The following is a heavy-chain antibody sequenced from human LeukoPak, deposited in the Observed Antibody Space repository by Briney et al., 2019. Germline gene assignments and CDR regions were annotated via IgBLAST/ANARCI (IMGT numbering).Heavy chain of an antibody. D-gene: IGHD3-22*01. Sequence: GGSLRLSCVASGFTFNNYGMHWVRQAPGKGLEWVAVIWYDGSKKYYADSVKGRFTISRDNSKNTLYLQVNSLRGEDTAAYYCARGNYESSGTLDYWGQGTLVTVSS. J-gene: IGHJ4*02. CDR2: IWYDGSKK. V-gene: IGHV3-33*01. CDR3: ARGNYESSGTLDY. CDR1: GFTFNNYG.